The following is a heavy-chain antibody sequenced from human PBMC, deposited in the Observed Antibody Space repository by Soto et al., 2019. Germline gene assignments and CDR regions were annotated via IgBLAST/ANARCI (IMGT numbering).Heavy chain of an antibody. V-gene: IGHV5-51*01. CDR1: GYSFTSYW. CDR2: IYPGDSDT. Sequence: GESLKISCKGSGYSFTSYWIGWVRQMPGKGLEWMGIIYPGDSDTRYSPSFQGQVTISADKSISTAYLQWSSLKASDTTMYYCASVTQERRDGYNFGSAMDVWGQGTTVTVSS. CDR3: ASVTQERRDGYNFGSAMDV. J-gene: IGHJ6*02. D-gene: IGHD5-12*01.